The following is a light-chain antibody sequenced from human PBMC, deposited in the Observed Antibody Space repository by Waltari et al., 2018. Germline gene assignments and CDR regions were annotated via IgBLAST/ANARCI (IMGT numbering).Light chain of an antibody. Sequence: QLVLTQSPSASASPGASVKLTCTLSGGHSGYAIAWHQQHPEKGPRFLMKVTSDGRQNKGDGIPDRFSGSSSGAARYLTISSRQSEDEADYYCQTWASGLYVFGTGTKVTVV. J-gene: IGLJ1*01. CDR1: GGHSGYA. V-gene: IGLV4-69*01. CDR3: QTWASGLYV. CDR2: VTSDGRQ.